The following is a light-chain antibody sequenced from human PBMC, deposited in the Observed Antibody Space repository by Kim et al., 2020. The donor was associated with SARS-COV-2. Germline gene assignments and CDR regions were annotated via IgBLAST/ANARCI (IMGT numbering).Light chain of an antibody. CDR3: QSADRSGTYWV. V-gene: IGLV3-25*03. CDR2: QDT. J-gene: IGLJ3*02. CDR1: ALPTRY. Sequence: SPGQTARITCSGRALPTRYAYWYQQKPGQAPVVVIYQDTERPLGIPERFSASSSGTTVTLTISGVQAEDEADYYCQSADRSGTYWVFGGGTQLTVL.